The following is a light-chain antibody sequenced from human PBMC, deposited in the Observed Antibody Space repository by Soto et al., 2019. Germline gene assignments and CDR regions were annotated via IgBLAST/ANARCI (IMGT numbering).Light chain of an antibody. CDR1: SSNIGSNT. Sequence: QSVLTQPPSASGTPGQRVTISCSGSSSNIGSNTVNWYHQLPGTAPKLLIYSNNQRPSGVHDRFSGSKSGTSASLAISGLQSEDESEYYCAAGDDSLNGDVVFGGGTKLTV. J-gene: IGLJ2*01. CDR3: AAGDDSLNGDVV. V-gene: IGLV1-44*01. CDR2: SNN.